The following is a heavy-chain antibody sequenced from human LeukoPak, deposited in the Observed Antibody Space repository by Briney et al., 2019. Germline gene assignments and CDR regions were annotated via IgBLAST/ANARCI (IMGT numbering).Heavy chain of an antibody. CDR1: GFTFSNAW. V-gene: IGHV3-15*01. J-gene: IGHJ4*02. Sequence: PGGSVRLPCAASGFTFSNAWMSWVRQAPGKGLEWGGRIKSKTDGGTTDYAAPVKGRFTISRDDSKNTLYLQMNSLKTEDTAVYYCRSGYYVFDYWGQGTLVTVSS. D-gene: IGHD3-22*01. CDR2: IKSKTDGGTT. CDR3: RSGYYVFDY.